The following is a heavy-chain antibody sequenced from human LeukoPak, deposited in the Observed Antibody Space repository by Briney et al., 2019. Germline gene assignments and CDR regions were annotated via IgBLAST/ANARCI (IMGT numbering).Heavy chain of an antibody. J-gene: IGHJ3*02. Sequence: NRGESLKISCKGSGYSFTSYWIGWVRQMPGKGLEWMGIIYPGDSDTRYSPSFQGQVTISADKSISTAYLQWSSLKASDTAMYYCARHSYLRGTMPPDAFDIWGQGTMVTVSS. CDR1: GYSFTSYW. CDR3: ARHSYLRGTMPPDAFDI. D-gene: IGHD2-2*01. CDR2: IYPGDSDT. V-gene: IGHV5-51*01.